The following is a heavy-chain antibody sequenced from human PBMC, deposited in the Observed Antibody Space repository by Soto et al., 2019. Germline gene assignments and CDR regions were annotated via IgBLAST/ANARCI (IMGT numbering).Heavy chain of an antibody. CDR3: VRGSFDFLSVFYRGEPLDYYYHGMDV. D-gene: IGHD3-3*01. CDR2: IYYGGNT. J-gene: IGHJ6*02. V-gene: IGHV4-39*02. Sequence: SETLSLTCTVSGDSITTSSYYWAWIRQPPGKGLEWIGSIYYGGNTYYNPSLKGRVTISVDTSKSQFSLRLSSVTAADTAVYYCVRGSFDFLSVFYRGEPLDYYYHGMDVWGPGTTVT. CDR1: GDSITTSSYY.